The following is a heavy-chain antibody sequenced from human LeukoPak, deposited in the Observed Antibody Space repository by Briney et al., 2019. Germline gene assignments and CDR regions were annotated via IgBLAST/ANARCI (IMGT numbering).Heavy chain of an antibody. CDR3: ARYYDILTGYYNQFDY. CDR1: GFTFRNYW. Sequence: PGGSLRLSCAASGFTFRNYWMSWVRQAPGKGLEWVANIKEDGSEKYYVDSVKGRFTISRDNAKNSLYLQMNSLRSDDTAVYYCARYYDILTGYYNQFDYWGQGTLVTVSS. J-gene: IGHJ4*02. D-gene: IGHD3-9*01. CDR2: IKEDGSEK. V-gene: IGHV3-7*03.